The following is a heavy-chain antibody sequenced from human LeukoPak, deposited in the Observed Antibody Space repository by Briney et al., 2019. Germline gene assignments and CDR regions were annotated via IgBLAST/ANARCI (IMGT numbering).Heavy chain of an antibody. CDR3: ASSSWYDSPGVV. CDR1: GFTFSSYS. V-gene: IGHV3-21*01. Sequence: GGSLRLSCAASGFTFSSYSMNWVRQAPGKGLEWGSSISSSSSYIYYADSVKGRFTISRDNAKNPLYLQMNSLRAEDTAVYYCASSSWYDSPGVVWGKGTTVTVSS. D-gene: IGHD6-13*01. J-gene: IGHJ6*04. CDR2: ISSSSSYI.